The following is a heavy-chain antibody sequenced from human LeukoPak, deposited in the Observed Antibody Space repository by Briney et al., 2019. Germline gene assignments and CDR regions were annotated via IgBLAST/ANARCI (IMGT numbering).Heavy chain of an antibody. CDR3: ARRVWYGSGSFDY. CDR2: IYYSGST. J-gene: IGHJ4*02. D-gene: IGHD3-10*01. Sequence: SETLSLTCTVSGGSINSYYWSWIRQPPGKGLEWIGYIYYSGSTNYNPSLKSRVTISVDTSKNQFSLKLSSVTAADTAVYYCARRVWYGSGSFDYWGQGTLVTVSS. V-gene: IGHV4-59*08. CDR1: GGSINSYY.